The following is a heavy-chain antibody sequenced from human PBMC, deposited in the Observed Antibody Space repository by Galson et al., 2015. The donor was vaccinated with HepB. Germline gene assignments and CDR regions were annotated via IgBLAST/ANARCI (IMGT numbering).Heavy chain of an antibody. D-gene: IGHD2-15*01. CDR1: GGSISSGGYY. CDR2: IYYSGST. J-gene: IGHJ4*02. Sequence: TLSLTCTVSGGSISSGGYYWSWIRQHPGKGLEWIGYIYYSGSTYYNPSLKSRVTISVDTSKNQFSLKLSSVTAADTAVYYCARGQVSGGSCHFDYWGQGTLVTVSS. CDR3: ARGQVSGGSCHFDY. V-gene: IGHV4-31*03.